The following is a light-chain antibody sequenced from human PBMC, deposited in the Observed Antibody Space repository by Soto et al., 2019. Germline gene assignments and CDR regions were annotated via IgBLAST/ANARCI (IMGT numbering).Light chain of an antibody. J-gene: IGLJ1*01. CDR1: TSDVGGFDY. CDR2: DVS. V-gene: IGLV2-14*03. Sequence: QSALTQPASVSGSPGQSITLSCTGTTSDVGGFDYVSWYQQHPGKAPKLMIFDVSNRPSGVSDRFSGSKSGNTASLTISGLQAEDEAGYYCSSYTTTGTQVFGTGTKVTVL. CDR3: SSYTTTGTQV.